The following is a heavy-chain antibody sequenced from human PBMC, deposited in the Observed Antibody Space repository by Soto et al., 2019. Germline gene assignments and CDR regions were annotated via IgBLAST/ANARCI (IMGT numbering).Heavy chain of an antibody. J-gene: IGHJ4*02. CDR2: IWYDGSNK. Sequence: SLRLSCAASGFTFSSYGMHWVRQAPGKGLEWVAVIWYDGSNKYYADSVKGRFTISRDNSKNTLYLQMNSLRAEDTAVYYCARGSSNAIFGVVTEYYFDYWGQGTLVTVSS. V-gene: IGHV3-33*01. CDR3: ARGSSNAIFGVVTEYYFDY. CDR1: GFTFSSYG. D-gene: IGHD3-3*01.